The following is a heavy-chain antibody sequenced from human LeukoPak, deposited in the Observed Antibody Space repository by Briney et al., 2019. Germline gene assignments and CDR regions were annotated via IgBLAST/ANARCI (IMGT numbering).Heavy chain of an antibody. CDR1: GFTLRSYG. CDR2: ISTSNI. V-gene: IGHV3-21*01. J-gene: IGHJ4*02. D-gene: IGHD3-22*01. Sequence: GGSLRLSCGASGFTLRSYGMNWVRQAPGKGLEWVSYISTSNIYYADSVKGRFTISRDNAKNSFYLQMNSLRAEDTAVYYCARTSFDSSGHRMHFDYWGQGTLVTVSS. CDR3: ARTSFDSSGHRMHFDY.